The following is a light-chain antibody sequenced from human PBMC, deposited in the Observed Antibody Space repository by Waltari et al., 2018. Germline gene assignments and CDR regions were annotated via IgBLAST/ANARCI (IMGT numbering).Light chain of an antibody. V-gene: IGLV2-23*02. J-gene: IGLJ2*01. CDR3: SSYAGSSKGV. CDR2: AVS. Sequence: QSALTQPPSVSGSPGQSIPISCPGTSRTVGNYKRVSWYQQHPGKAPKLMIYAVSKRPSGVSDRFSGSKSGDMASLTISGLQPEDEAEYFCSSYAGSSKGVFGGGTKVTVL. CDR1: SRTVGNYKR.